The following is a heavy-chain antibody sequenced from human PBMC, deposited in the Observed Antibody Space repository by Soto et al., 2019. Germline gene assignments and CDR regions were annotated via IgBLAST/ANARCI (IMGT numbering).Heavy chain of an antibody. CDR3: AGMPYTIHLMFDL. CDR1: GDSYSISTYS. V-gene: IGHV4-30-2*01. Sequence: PSETLSLTCNMSGDSYSISTYSWSWIRQPPGKALQWIGFIYQSGVTSYNPSLASRVSISLDRSNNQCSLKLKSVTAADTAVYFCAGMPYTIHLMFDLWGPCILVTVSS. CDR2: IYQSGVT. J-gene: IGHJ5*02. D-gene: IGHD2-2*02.